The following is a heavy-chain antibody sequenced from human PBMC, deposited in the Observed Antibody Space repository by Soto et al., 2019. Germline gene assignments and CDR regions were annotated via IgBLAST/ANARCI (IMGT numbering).Heavy chain of an antibody. V-gene: IGHV3-33*01. CDR3: VRGLHYIAVASYYFDY. D-gene: IGHD6-19*01. J-gene: IGHJ4*02. CDR2: IWYDGSNK. CDR1: GFTFSSYG. Sequence: GGSLRLSCAASGFTFSSYGMHWVRQAPGKGLEWVAVIWYDGSNKYYADSVKGRFTISRDNSKNTLYLQMNSLRAEDTAVYYCVRGLHYIAVASYYFDYWGQGTLVTVS.